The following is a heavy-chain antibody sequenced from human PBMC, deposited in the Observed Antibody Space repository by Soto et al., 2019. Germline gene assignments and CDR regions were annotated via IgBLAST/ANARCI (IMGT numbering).Heavy chain of an antibody. CDR2: IYYSGGT. V-gene: IGHV4-39*01. CDR1: GGSISSRSYY. Sequence: ASETLSLTCTVSGGSISSRSYYWGWIRQPPGKGLEWIGSIYYSGGTYYNPSLKSRVTISVDTSKNQFSLKLSSVTAADTAVYYCARLRITMVRGVSLWGQGTLVTVSS. CDR3: ARLRITMVRGVSL. D-gene: IGHD3-10*01. J-gene: IGHJ4*02.